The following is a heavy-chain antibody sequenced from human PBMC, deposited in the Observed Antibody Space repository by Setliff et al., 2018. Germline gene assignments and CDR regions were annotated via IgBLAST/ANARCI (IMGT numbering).Heavy chain of an antibody. Sequence: SETLSLTCTVSGDSISRSTYYWGWIRQSPGKGLDWIGTVDHSGNTFYNPSLESRVTISVDTSKNQFSLKLNSVTAADTALYYCARHVKVATEYFDCWGQGTLVTVSS. CDR2: VDHSGNT. CDR3: ARHVKVATEYFDC. J-gene: IGHJ4*02. CDR1: GDSISRSTYY. D-gene: IGHD5-12*01. V-gene: IGHV4-39*01.